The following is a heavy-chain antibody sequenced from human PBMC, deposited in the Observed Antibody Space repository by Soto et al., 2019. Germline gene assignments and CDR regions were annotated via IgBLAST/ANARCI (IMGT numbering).Heavy chain of an antibody. CDR3: ARQSNLVTAYCGGDCYSNFDI. V-gene: IGHV5-51*01. D-gene: IGHD2-21*02. J-gene: IGHJ3*02. Sequence: PGESLKISCKGSGYSFTSYWIGWVRQMPGKGLEGMGIIYPGDSDTRYSPSFQGQVTISADKSISTAYLQWSSLKASDTAMYYCARQSNLVTAYCGGDCYSNFDIWGQGTMVTVSS. CDR2: IYPGDSDT. CDR1: GYSFTSYW.